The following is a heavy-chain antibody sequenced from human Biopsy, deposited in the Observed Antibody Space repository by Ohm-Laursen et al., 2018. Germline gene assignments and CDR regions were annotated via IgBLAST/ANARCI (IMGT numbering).Heavy chain of an antibody. CDR1: GFTFSNYE. J-gene: IGHJ4*02. D-gene: IGHD2-8*01. Sequence: GSLRLSCAASGFTFSNYEMNWVRQAPGKGLEWVSYISSSNTIYYADSVKGRFTISRDNAKNSLYLQMNSLRGEDTAVYYCAKCMTGGSNYYFHHCGQGTLVTVSS. CDR2: ISSSNTI. V-gene: IGHV3-48*03. CDR3: AKCMTGGSNYYFHH.